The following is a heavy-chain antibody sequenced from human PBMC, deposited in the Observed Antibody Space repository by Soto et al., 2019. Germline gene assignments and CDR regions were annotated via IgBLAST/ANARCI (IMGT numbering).Heavy chain of an antibody. CDR3: ARLRFGEVTSYYFDY. CDR2: INHSGST. CDR1: GGSFSGYY. J-gene: IGHJ4*02. V-gene: IGHV4-34*01. Sequence: SETLSLTCAVYGGSFSGYYWSWIRQPPGKGLEWIGEINHSGSTNYNPSLKSRVTISVDTSKNQFSLKLSSVTAADMAVYYCARLRFGEVTSYYFDYWGQGTLVTVSS. D-gene: IGHD3-10*01.